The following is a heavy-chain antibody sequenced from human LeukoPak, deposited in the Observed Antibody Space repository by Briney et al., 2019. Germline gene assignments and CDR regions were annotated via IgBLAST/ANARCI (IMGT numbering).Heavy chain of an antibody. D-gene: IGHD6-13*01. Sequence: SETLSLTCTVSGGAISSYYWSWIRQPPGKGLEWIGYIYYSGSTNYNPSLKSRVTISVDTSKNQFSLKLSSVTAADTAVYYCARALPGYSTFHFDYWGQGTLVTVSS. CDR2: IYYSGST. CDR3: ARALPGYSTFHFDY. V-gene: IGHV4-59*08. J-gene: IGHJ4*02. CDR1: GGAISSYY.